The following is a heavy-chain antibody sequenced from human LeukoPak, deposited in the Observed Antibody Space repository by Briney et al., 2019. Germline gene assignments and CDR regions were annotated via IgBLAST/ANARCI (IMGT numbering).Heavy chain of an antibody. CDR2: ISGSGGST. CDR1: GFTFSSYA. V-gene: IGHV3-23*01. J-gene: IGHJ4*02. CDR3: AKFRSGSTDYFDY. D-gene: IGHD1-26*01. Sequence: GGSLRLSCAASGFTFSSYAMSWVRQAPGKGLEWVSAISGSGGSTYYADSVKGRFTISRDNSKNTLYLQMNSLRAEDTAAYYCAKFRSGSTDYFDYWGQGTLVTVSS.